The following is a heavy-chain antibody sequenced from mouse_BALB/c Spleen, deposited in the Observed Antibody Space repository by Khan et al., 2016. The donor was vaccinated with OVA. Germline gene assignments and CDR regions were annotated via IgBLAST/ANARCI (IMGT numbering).Heavy chain of an antibody. J-gene: IGHJ2*01. Sequence: VQLHQSGAELAKPGASVKMSCKASGYTFINYWMNWVKQRPGQGLEWIGYINPTTGYTEYNLKFKDKATLTADKSSSTAHMQLSSLTSEDSAVYYWARRGLRWDFDYWGQGTTLTVSS. V-gene: IGHV1-7*01. CDR2: INPTTGYT. D-gene: IGHD1-1*01. CDR3: ARRGLRWDFDY. CDR1: GYTFINYW.